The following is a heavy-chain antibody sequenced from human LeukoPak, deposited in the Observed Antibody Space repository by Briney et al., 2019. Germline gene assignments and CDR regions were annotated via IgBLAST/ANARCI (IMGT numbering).Heavy chain of an antibody. CDR3: ARAPSYYYDSSGAFDI. Sequence: SETLSLTCTVSGDSIGSYYWSWIRQPPGRGLEWIAYIYYSGSTNYNPSLKSRVTISVDTSKNQFSLKLSSVTAADTAVYYCARAPSYYYDSSGAFDIWGQGTMVTVSS. CDR1: GDSIGSYY. V-gene: IGHV4-59*01. D-gene: IGHD3-22*01. CDR2: IYYSGST. J-gene: IGHJ3*02.